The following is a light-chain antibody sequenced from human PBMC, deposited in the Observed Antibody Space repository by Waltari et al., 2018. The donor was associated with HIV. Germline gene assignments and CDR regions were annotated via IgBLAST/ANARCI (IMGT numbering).Light chain of an antibody. J-gene: IGKJ3*01. CDR2: GGS. CDR3: QQSYGAPFT. Sequence: IQMTQSPSALSASVGDTVTITCRASQKINRYLNWYQKKVGEPHKLLVYGGSSLQRGVPARFRGSGSGSEYILTISNLQSDDFATYFCQQSYGAPFTFGPGSTL. CDR1: QKINRY. V-gene: IGKV1-39*01.